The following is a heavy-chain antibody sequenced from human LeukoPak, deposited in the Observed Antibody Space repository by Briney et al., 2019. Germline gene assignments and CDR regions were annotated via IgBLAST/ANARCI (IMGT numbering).Heavy chain of an antibody. V-gene: IGHV7-4-1*02. J-gene: IGHJ4*02. CDR2: INTNTGNP. Sequence: ASVKVSCKASGYTFTSYAMNWVRQAPGQGLEWMGWINTNTGNPTYAQGFTGRFVFSSDTSVSTAYLQISSLKAEDTAVYYCARAPYCSGGSCYPPPAFDYWGQGTLVTVSS. D-gene: IGHD2-15*01. CDR3: ARAPYCSGGSCYPPPAFDY. CDR1: GYTFTSYA.